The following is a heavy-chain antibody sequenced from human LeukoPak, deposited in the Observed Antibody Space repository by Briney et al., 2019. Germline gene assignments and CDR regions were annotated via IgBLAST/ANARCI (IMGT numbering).Heavy chain of an antibody. CDR2: IHPDGSSV. D-gene: IGHD3/OR15-3a*01. CDR1: GFTFSDYY. J-gene: IGHJ4*02. CDR3: ARAGLRTAYFSPDY. Sequence: PGGSLRLSCAASGFTFSDYYMSWIRQAPGKGLVWVSRIHPDGSSVNYADSVKGRFTISRDNAKNTLYRQLNSLRDEDTAVYHCARAGLRTAYFSPDYWGQGTLVTVSS. V-gene: IGHV3-74*01.